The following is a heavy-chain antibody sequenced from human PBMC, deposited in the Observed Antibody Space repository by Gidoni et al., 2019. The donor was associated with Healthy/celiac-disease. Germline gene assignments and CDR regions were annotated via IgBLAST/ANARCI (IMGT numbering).Heavy chain of an antibody. Sequence: QLQLQESGPGLVKPSETLSLTCTVSGGSISSSSDYWGWIRQPPGKGLEWIGSIDYSGSTYYNPSLKSRVTISVDTSKNQFSLKLSSVTAADTAVYYCARRSYYYDSSGLGYYFDYWGQGTLVTVSS. CDR3: ARRSYYYDSSGLGYYFDY. D-gene: IGHD3-22*01. J-gene: IGHJ4*02. CDR1: GGSISSSSDY. CDR2: IDYSGST. V-gene: IGHV4-39*01.